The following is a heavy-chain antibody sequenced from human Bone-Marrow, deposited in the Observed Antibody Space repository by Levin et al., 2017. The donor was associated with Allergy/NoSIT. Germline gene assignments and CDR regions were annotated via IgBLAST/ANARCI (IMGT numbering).Heavy chain of an antibody. CDR3: ARDPYGSGGYDDYLDG. D-gene: IGHD3-10*01. V-gene: IGHV3-30-3*01. CDR2: MSSDGSDT. J-gene: IGHJ6*03. Sequence: LSLTCAASGFTFRSYALHWVRQAPGTGLEWVSVMSSDGSDTSYADSVKGRFTISRDNSKNTRYLQLNSLRNEDTAVYYCARDPYGSGGYDDYLDGWGKGTTVTVSS. CDR1: GFTFRSYA.